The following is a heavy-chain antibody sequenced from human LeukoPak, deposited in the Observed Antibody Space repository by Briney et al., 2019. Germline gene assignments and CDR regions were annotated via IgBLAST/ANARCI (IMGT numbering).Heavy chain of an antibody. CDR1: GGSISSYY. CDR3: ERITMSAAFDI. V-gene: IGHV4-4*07. D-gene: IGHD3-10*02. J-gene: IGHJ3*02. Sequence: SETLSLTCTVSGGSISSYYWSWIRQPAGKGLEWIGRIYTSGSTNYNPSLKSRVTMSVDTTKNQFSLKLSSVTAADTAVYYCERITMSAAFDIWGQGTMVTVSS. CDR2: IYTSGST.